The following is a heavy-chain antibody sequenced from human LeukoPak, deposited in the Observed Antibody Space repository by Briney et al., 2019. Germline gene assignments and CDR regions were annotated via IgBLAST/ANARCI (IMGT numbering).Heavy chain of an antibody. J-gene: IGHJ5*02. CDR3: ARAASGYVNWFDP. Sequence: GGSLGLSCAASGFTFSSYAMHWVRQAPGKGLEWVAVISYDGSNKYYADSVKGRYTISRDNSKNTLYLQMNSLRAEDTAVYYCARAASGYVNWFDPWGQGTLAPSPQ. CDR1: GFTFSSYA. CDR2: ISYDGSNK. V-gene: IGHV3-30-3*01. D-gene: IGHD5-12*01.